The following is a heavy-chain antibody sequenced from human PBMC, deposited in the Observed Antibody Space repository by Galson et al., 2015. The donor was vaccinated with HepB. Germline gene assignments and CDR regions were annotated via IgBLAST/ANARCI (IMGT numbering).Heavy chain of an antibody. Sequence: SVKVSCKASGYTFTSYAMHWVRQAPGQRLEWMGWINAGNGNTKYSQKFQGRVTITRDTSASTAYMELSNLRSEDTAVYYCARAKVGASNWFDPWGQGTLVTVSS. D-gene: IGHD1-26*01. CDR2: INAGNGNT. J-gene: IGHJ5*02. CDR1: GYTFTSYA. V-gene: IGHV1-3*01. CDR3: ARAKVGASNWFDP.